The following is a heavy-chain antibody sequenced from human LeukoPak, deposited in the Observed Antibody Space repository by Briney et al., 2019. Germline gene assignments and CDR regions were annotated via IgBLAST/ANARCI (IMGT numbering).Heavy chain of an antibody. J-gene: IGHJ4*02. D-gene: IGHD5-18*01. CDR1: GYTFTNYF. V-gene: IGHV1-46*01. CDR3: ARATDTAMDDNYYFDY. CDR2: INPSGGST. Sequence: ASVKVSCKASGYTFTNYFMRWVRQAPGQGLEWMGIINPSGGSTSYAQKFQGRVIMTRDTSTSTVYMELSSLRSEDTAVYYCARATDTAMDDNYYFDYWGQGTLVTVSS.